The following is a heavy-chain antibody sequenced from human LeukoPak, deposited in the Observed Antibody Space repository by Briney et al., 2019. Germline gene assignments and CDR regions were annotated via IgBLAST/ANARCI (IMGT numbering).Heavy chain of an antibody. CDR3: ARQAPSIAAAGNDYYYGVDV. D-gene: IGHD6-13*01. CDR1: GYSFTSYW. V-gene: IGHV5-51*01. J-gene: IGHJ6*02. Sequence: GESLKISCKGSGYSFTSYWIGWVRQMPGKGLEWMGIIYPGDSDTRYSPSFQGQVTISADKSISTAYLQWSSLKASDTAMYYCARQAPSIAAAGNDYYYGVDVWGQGTTVTVSS. CDR2: IYPGDSDT.